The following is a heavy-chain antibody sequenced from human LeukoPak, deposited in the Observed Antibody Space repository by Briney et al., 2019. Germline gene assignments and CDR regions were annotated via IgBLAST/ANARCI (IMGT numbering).Heavy chain of an antibody. CDR3: AKDPNGDYIGAFDI. CDR2: ITGSGDWA. D-gene: IGHD4-17*01. V-gene: IGHV3-23*01. Sequence: GALRLSCAASGLTFSKYAMMWLRQAPGKGLEWVSAITGSGDWALYADSVKGRFTISRDNSKNTLYLQMSSLRAEDTAVYYCAKDPNGDYIGAFDIWGQGTMVTVSS. J-gene: IGHJ3*02. CDR1: GLTFSKYA.